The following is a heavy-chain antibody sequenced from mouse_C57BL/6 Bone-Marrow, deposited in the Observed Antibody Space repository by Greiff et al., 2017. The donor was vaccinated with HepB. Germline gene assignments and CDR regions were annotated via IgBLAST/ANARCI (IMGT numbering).Heavy chain of an antibody. D-gene: IGHD3-2*02. CDR3: ARKQTGQATAWFAY. CDR1: GFTFSSYG. V-gene: IGHV5-6*01. Sequence: EVHLVESGGDLVKPGGSLKLSCAASGFTFSSYGMSWVRQTPDKRLEWVATISSGGSYTYYPDSVKGRFTFSRDNAKNTLYLQMSSLKSEDKAMYYCARKQTGQATAWFAYWGQGTLVTVSA. J-gene: IGHJ3*01. CDR2: ISSGGSYT.